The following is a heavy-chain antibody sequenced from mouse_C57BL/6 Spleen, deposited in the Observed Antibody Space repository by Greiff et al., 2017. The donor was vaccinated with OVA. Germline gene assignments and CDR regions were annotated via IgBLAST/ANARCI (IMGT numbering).Heavy chain of an antibody. CDR3: ARYPTVVATRYYFDY. CDR1: GYTFTSYW. Sequence: QVQLKQSGAELVRPGTSVKLSCKASGYTFTSYWMHWVKQRPGQGLEWIGVIDPSDSYTNYNQKFKGKATLTVDTSSSTAYMQLSSLTSEDSAVYYCARYPTVVATRYYFDYWGQGTTLTVSS. V-gene: IGHV1-59*01. D-gene: IGHD1-1*01. J-gene: IGHJ2*01. CDR2: IDPSDSYT.